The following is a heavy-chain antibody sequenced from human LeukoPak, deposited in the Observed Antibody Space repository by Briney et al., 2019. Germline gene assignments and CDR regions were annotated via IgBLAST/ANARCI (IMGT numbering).Heavy chain of an antibody. CDR2: IIPIFGTA. J-gene: IGHJ3*02. Sequence: GASVKVSCKASGGTFSSYAISWVRQAPGQGLEWMGGIIPIFGTANYAQKFQGRVTITADKSTSTAYMELSSLRSEDTAVYYCATRSDILTGYWWCAFDIWGQGTMVTVSS. CDR3: ATRSDILTGYWWCAFDI. D-gene: IGHD3-9*01. V-gene: IGHV1-69*06. CDR1: GGTFSSYA.